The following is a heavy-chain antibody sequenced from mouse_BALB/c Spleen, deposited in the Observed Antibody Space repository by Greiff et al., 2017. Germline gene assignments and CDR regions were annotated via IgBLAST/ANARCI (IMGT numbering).Heavy chain of an antibody. V-gene: IGHV1S137*01. CDR3: ATGTWFAY. J-gene: IGHJ3*01. D-gene: IGHD4-1*01. CDR2: ISTYYGDA. Sequence: VMLVESGAELVRPGVSVKISCKGSGYTFTDYAMHWVKQSHAKSLEWIGVISTYYGDASYNQKFKGKATMTVDKSSSTAYMELARLTSEDSAIYYWATGTWFAYWGQGTLVTVSA. CDR1: GYTFTDYA.